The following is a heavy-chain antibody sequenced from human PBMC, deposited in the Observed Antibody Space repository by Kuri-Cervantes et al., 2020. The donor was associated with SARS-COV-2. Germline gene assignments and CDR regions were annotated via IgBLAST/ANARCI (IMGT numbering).Heavy chain of an antibody. CDR1: GFTFDDYT. CDR2: TSWDGGST. D-gene: IGHD4-23*01. Sequence: GGSLRLSCAASGFTFDDYTMHWVRQAPGKGLEWVSLTSWDGGSTYYADSVKGRFTISRDNSKNSLYLQMNSLRTEDTALYYCAKDTTPDYGGNVDYWGQGTLVTVSS. CDR3: AKDTTPDYGGNVDY. V-gene: IGHV3-43*01. J-gene: IGHJ4*02.